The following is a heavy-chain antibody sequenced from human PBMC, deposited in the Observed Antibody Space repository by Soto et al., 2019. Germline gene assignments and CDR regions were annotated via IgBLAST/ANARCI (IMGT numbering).Heavy chain of an antibody. CDR2: IIPIFGTA. CDR1: GGTFSSYA. J-gene: IGHJ4*02. V-gene: IGHV1-69*12. D-gene: IGHD3-22*01. Sequence: QVQLVQSGAEVKKPGSSVKVSCKASGGTFSSYAISWVRQAPGQGLEWMGGIIPIFGTANYAQKFQGRVTITADEPTSTAYMELSSLRSEDTAVYYCARDRYYDSSGYYSGDFDYWGQGTLVTVSS. CDR3: ARDRYYDSSGYYSGDFDY.